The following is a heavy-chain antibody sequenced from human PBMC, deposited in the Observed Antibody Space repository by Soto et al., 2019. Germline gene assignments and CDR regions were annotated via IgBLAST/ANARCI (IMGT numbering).Heavy chain of an antibody. D-gene: IGHD3-3*01. Sequence: QVQLQESGPGLVKPSETLSLTCNVSGAPITNYYWSWIRQPAGKGLEWIGRVYTSGATKYNPSLKSRVTMSLDTSQNRFSLRLSAVTAADTAVYYCARDGVVSVVILPSHLGDYTVDVWGRGITVTVSS. J-gene: IGHJ6*02. V-gene: IGHV4-4*07. CDR1: GAPITNYY. CDR2: VYTSGAT. CDR3: ARDGVVSVVILPSHLGDYTVDV.